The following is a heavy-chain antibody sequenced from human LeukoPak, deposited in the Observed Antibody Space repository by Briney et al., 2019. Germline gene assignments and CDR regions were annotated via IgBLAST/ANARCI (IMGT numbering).Heavy chain of an antibody. CDR2: LFHSGTR. D-gene: IGHD1-1*01. Sequence: SETLSLTCTVSGGSITSYYWSWIRQPPGKGLEWVGYLFHSGTRRYNPSLRSRVTISADTTKNQIFLTLNSTTAADTAVYYCARRRGWKQQLVYFDYWGQGTLASVSS. CDR3: ARRRGWKQQLVYFDY. V-gene: IGHV4-59*08. J-gene: IGHJ4*02. CDR1: GGSITSYY.